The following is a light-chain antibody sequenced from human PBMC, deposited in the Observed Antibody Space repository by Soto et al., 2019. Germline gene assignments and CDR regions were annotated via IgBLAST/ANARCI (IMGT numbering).Light chain of an antibody. Sequence: EIQMTQSPSSVSASVGDTVTITCRATQSISSWLAWYQQKPGKAPRLLIYAASSLQSGVPSRFSGSGFGTEFTLTISSLQPDDFATYYCQHYNSYSEAFGQGAK. V-gene: IGKV1D-16*01. CDR1: QSISSW. J-gene: IGKJ1*01. CDR3: QHYNSYSEA. CDR2: AAS.